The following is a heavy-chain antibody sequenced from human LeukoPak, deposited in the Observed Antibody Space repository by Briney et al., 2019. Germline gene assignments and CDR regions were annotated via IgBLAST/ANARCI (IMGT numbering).Heavy chain of an antibody. D-gene: IGHD5-18*01. CDR1: GFTFSSYE. CDR2: ISSSGSTI. CDR3: ARARLQLWPRSYSDY. V-gene: IGHV3-48*03. Sequence: PGGSLRLSCAASGFTFSSYEMNWVRQAPGKGLEWVSYISSSGSTIYYADSVKGRFTISRDNAKNSLYLQMNSLRAEDTAVYYCARARLQLWPRSYSDYWGQGTLVTVSS. J-gene: IGHJ4*02.